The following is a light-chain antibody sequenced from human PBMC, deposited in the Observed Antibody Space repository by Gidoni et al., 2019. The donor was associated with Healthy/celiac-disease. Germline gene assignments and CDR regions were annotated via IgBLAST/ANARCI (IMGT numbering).Light chain of an antibody. CDR1: KLGDKY. V-gene: IGLV3-1*01. CDR2: QDS. Sequence: SYELTQPHSVSVSPGQTASITCSGDKLGDKYACWYQQKPGQSPVLVIYQDSKRPSGIPERFSGSTSGNTATLTISGTQAMDEADYYCQAWDSSTEGVVFGGGTKLTVL. CDR3: QAWDSSTEGVV. J-gene: IGLJ2*01.